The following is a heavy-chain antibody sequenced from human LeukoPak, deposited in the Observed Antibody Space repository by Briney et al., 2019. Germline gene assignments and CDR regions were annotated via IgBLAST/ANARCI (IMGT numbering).Heavy chain of an antibody. CDR2: ISAYNGNT. V-gene: IGHV1-18*01. J-gene: IGHJ5*02. D-gene: IGHD6-13*01. Sequence: ASVKVSCKASGYTLTSYGISWVRQAPGQGLEWMGWISAYNGNTNYAQKLQGRVTMTTDTSTSTAYTELRSLRSGDTAVYYCARDQQPFDPWGQGTLVTVSS. CDR3: ARDQQPFDP. CDR1: GYTLTSYG.